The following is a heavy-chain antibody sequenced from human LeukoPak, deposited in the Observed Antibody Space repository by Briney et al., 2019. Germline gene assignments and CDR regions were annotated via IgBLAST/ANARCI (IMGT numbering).Heavy chain of an antibody. J-gene: IGHJ4*02. CDR2: IYYSGST. CDR1: GGSISSSSYY. CDR3: ARGGGITMIVVVITDYYFDY. Sequence: SETPSLTCTVSGGSISSSSYYWGWIRQPPGKGLEWIGSIYYSGSTYYNPSLKSRVTISVDTSKNQFSLKLSSVTAADTAVYYCARGGGITMIVVVITDYYFDYWGQGTLVTVSS. D-gene: IGHD3-22*01. V-gene: IGHV4-39*07.